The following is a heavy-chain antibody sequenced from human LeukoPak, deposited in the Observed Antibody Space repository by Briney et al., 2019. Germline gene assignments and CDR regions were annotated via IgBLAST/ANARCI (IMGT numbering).Heavy chain of an antibody. CDR1: GFTLSSYG. CDR3: AKDLALYYSPLQGIDY. Sequence: GGTLRLSCAASGFTLSSYGMSWVRQAPGKGLEWVSGISGSGDSTYYADSVKGRFTISRDNSKNTLYLQMNSLRAEDTAVYYCAKDLALYYSPLQGIDYWGQGTLVTVSS. CDR2: ISGSGDST. V-gene: IGHV3-23*01. J-gene: IGHJ4*02. D-gene: IGHD3-10*01.